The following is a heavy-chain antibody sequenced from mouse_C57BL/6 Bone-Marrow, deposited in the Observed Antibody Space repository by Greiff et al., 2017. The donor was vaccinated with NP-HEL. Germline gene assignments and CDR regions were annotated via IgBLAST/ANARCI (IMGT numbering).Heavy chain of an antibody. J-gene: IGHJ3*01. CDR1: GYEFSNYW. V-gene: IGHV1-80*01. CDR2: IYPGDGDT. Sequence: QVQLKESGAELVKPGASVKLSCKASGYEFSNYWMNWVKQRPGKGLEWIGQIYPGDGDTNYNGKFKDKATLTADKSSSTAYMPLSRLTAEDSAVYFCDGGAYWGQGTLVTVSA. CDR3: DGGAY.